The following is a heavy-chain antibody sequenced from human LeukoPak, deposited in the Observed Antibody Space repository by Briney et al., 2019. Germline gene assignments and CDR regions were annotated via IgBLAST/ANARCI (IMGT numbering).Heavy chain of an antibody. CDR3: ARQRCDSSSWYGGCYYYMDV. Sequence: SETLSLTCTVSGGSISSGSYYWGWIRQPPGKGLEWIGSIYYSGSTYYNPSLKSRVTISVDTSKNQFSLKLSSVTAADTAVYYCARQRCDSSSWYGGCYYYMDVWGKGTTVTISS. D-gene: IGHD6-13*01. J-gene: IGHJ6*03. V-gene: IGHV4-39*01. CDR1: GGSISSGSYY. CDR2: IYYSGST.